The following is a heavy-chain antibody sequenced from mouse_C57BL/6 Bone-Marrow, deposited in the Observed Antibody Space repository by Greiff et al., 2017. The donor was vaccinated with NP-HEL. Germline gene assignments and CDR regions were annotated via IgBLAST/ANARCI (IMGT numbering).Heavy chain of an antibody. CDR1: GYTFTSYW. V-gene: IGHV1-52*01. CDR3: ARLNYDDY. CDR2: IDPSDSAT. J-gene: IGHJ2*01. Sequence: VQLQQPGAELVRPGSSVKLSCKASGYTFTSYWMHWVKQRPIQGLEWIGNIDPSDSATHYNQKFKDKATLTVDKSSSTAYMQLSSLTSEDSAVYYCARLNYDDYWGQGTTLTVSS. D-gene: IGHD2-4*01.